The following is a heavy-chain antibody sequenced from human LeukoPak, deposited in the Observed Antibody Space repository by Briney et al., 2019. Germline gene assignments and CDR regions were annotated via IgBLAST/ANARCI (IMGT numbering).Heavy chain of an antibody. CDR2: IYPEDSDA. CDR1: RHNFTTYW. CDR3: ARRGSSISHFDS. V-gene: IGHV5-51*01. Sequence: GESLKISCQGSRHNFTTYWIGWVRQMPGKGLEWMGIIYPEDSDARYSPSFQGHVTISADKSISTAYLQWGSLRASDTATYYCARRGSSISHFDSWGRGTLVIVSS. J-gene: IGHJ4*01. D-gene: IGHD2/OR15-2a*01.